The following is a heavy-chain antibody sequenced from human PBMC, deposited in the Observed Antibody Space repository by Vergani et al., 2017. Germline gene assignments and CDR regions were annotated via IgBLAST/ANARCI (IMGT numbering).Heavy chain of an antibody. D-gene: IGHD3-16*02. V-gene: IGHV1-2*02. CDR2: INPNSGGP. CDR3: ARNRPGEYVWGSYRP. Sequence: QVQLVQSGAEVKKPGASVKVSCKASGYTFTGYYMHWVRQAPGQGLEWMGWINPNSGGPNYAQQFQGRVTMTRDTSISTAYMELSRLRSDDTAVYNCARNRPGEYVWGSYRPWGQGTLVTVSS. CDR1: GYTFTGYY. J-gene: IGHJ5*02.